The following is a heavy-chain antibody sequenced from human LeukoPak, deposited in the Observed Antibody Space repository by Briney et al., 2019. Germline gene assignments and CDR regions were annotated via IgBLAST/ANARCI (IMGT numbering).Heavy chain of an antibody. CDR1: GGSISSYY. CDR3: ARLGYCSSTSCPSYMDV. Sequence: ASETLSLTCTVSGGSISSYYWSWIRQPPGKGLEWIGYIYYSGSTNYNPSLKSRVTISVDTSKNQFSLKLSSVTAADTAVYYCARLGYCSSTSCPSYMDVWGKGTTVTVSS. D-gene: IGHD2-2*01. J-gene: IGHJ6*03. CDR2: IYYSGST. V-gene: IGHV4-59*12.